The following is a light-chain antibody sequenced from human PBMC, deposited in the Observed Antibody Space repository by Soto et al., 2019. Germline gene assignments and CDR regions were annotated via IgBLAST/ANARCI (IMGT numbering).Light chain of an antibody. CDR1: SSNIGGNS. Sequence: QSVLTQPPSVSAAPGQKVTISCSGSSSNIGGNSVSWYQQLPGTAPKLLIYDDNKRPSGIPDRFSGSKSGTSATLGITGFQTGDEADYYFGSWDSSLSAYVFGTGTKVTV. V-gene: IGLV1-51*01. J-gene: IGLJ1*01. CDR3: GSWDSSLSAYV. CDR2: DDN.